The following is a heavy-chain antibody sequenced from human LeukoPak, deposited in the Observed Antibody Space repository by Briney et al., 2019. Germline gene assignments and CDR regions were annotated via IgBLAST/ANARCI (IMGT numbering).Heavy chain of an antibody. CDR2: ITAYNGNT. CDR3: ARGRLMVRAVFDY. J-gene: IGHJ4*02. CDR1: GYTFTSYG. V-gene: IGHV1-18*01. Sequence: GASVKVSCKASGYTFTSYGISWVRQWPGQGLEWMGWITAYNGNTNYAQKLQGRVTMTTDTSTSTGNMALRTLRSDETAVYHCARGRLMVRAVFDYSGQGTLVTASS. D-gene: IGHD3-10*01.